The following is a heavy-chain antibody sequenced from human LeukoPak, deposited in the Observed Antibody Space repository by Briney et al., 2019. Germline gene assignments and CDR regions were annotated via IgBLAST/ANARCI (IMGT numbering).Heavy chain of an antibody. D-gene: IGHD3-9*01. V-gene: IGHV1-46*01. J-gene: IGHJ4*02. CDR2: INPSGGST. CDR1: GYTFTSYY. CDR3: ERAPDYYDKEGYIRGISFDY. Sequence: ASVKVSCKASGYTFTSYYMHWVRQAPGQGLEWMGIINPSGGSTSYAQKFQGRVTMTRDTSTSTVYMELSSLRSEDTAVYYCERAPDYYDKEGYIRGISFDYWGQGTLVTVSS.